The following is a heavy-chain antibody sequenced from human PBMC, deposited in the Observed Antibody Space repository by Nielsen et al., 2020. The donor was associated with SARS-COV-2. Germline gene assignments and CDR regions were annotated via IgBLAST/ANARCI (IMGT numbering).Heavy chain of an antibody. CDR1: GFTFSSSS. CDR2: ISSSSSTI. Sequence: GESLKISCAASGFTFSSSSMNWVRQAPGKGLEWVSYISSSSSTIYYADSVKGRFTISRDNAKNSLYLQMNSLRDEDTAVYYCARDSSASDWLSYYYYYGMDVWGQGTTVTVSS. J-gene: IGHJ6*02. D-gene: IGHD3-9*01. CDR3: ARDSSASDWLSYYYYYGMDV. V-gene: IGHV3-48*02.